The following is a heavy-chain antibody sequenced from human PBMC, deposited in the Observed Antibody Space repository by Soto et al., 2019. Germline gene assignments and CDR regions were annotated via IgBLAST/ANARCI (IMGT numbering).Heavy chain of an antibody. CDR1: GYTLTSYA. CDR3: ASGDLTVFDY. J-gene: IGHJ4*02. Sequence: ASVKVSCKASGYTLTSYAMHWGRPAPGTRPEGMGWINAGKGNTKYSQKFQGRVTITRDTSASTAYMELSSLRSEDTAVYYCASGDLTVFDYCGKGTLVTVSS. V-gene: IGHV1-3*01. CDR2: INAGKGNT. D-gene: IGHD4-17*01.